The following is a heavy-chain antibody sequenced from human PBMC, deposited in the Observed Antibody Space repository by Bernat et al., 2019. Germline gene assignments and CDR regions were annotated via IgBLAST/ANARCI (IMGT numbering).Heavy chain of an antibody. D-gene: IGHD6-19*01. CDR2: INPYNDKT. CDR3: ARSSGWFDY. CDR1: GYTFRTYA. Sequence: QVQLVQSGAEVKEPGASVKLSCRASGYTFRTYAIHWVRQAPGQGLEWMGWINPYNDKTKYSENFQGRVTITSDTSASTGYMELSSLRSEDTAVYYCARSSGWFDYWGQGTLVTVSS. V-gene: IGHV1-3*01. J-gene: IGHJ4*02.